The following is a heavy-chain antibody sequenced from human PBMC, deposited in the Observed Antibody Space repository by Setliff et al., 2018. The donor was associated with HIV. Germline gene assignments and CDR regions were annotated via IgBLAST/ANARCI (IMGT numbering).Heavy chain of an antibody. D-gene: IGHD2-2*01. CDR3: ARAALRYCTSTSCPRVDAFDI. J-gene: IGHJ3*02. CDR2: ISRDGNTI. Sequence: GGSLRLSCAASGFTFSSYTMSWLRQAPGKGLEWVSYISRDGNTIYYADSVKGRFTISRDNAKNSLYLQMNSVRADDTAVYYCARAALRYCTSTSCPRVDAFDIWGQGTMVTVSS. CDR1: GFTFSSYT. V-gene: IGHV3-11*01.